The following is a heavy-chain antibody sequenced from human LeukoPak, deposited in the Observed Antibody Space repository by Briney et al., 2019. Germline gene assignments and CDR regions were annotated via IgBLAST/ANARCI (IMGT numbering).Heavy chain of an antibody. Sequence: ASAKVSCKASGGTFSSYAISWVRKAPGQGLEWMGGTTSIFGTTNYAQKFQGRDTITADESTSTAYMELSNLRSEDTAVYYCARAKRGYSYGANFDYWGKGTLVTVSS. CDR3: ARAKRGYSYGANFDY. D-gene: IGHD5-18*01. V-gene: IGHV1-69*13. CDR1: GGTFSSYA. CDR2: TTSIFGTT. J-gene: IGHJ4*02.